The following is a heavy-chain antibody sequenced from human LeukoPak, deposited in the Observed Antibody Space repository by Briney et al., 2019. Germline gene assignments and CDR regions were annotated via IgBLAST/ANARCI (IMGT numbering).Heavy chain of an antibody. CDR1: GYSISSGYY. Sequence: SETLSLTCTVSGYSISSGYYWGWIRQPPGKGLEWIGSIYHSGSTYYNPSLKSRVTISVDTSKNQFSLKLSSVTAADTAVYYCARGYSSGWYWGPRGMDVWGQGTTVTVSS. CDR3: ARGYSSGWYWGPRGMDV. V-gene: IGHV4-38-2*02. D-gene: IGHD6-19*01. CDR2: IYHSGST. J-gene: IGHJ6*02.